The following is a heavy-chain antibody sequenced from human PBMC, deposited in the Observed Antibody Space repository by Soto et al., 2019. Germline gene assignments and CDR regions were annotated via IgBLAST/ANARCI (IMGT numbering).Heavy chain of an antibody. V-gene: IGHV4-34*01. D-gene: IGHD4-17*01. CDR3: ARRRGLDYAWFDP. Sequence: PSETLSLTCAVYGASLSDNYCNWLRQPPGKGLEWIGEINHSGNTNYNPSLRSRVTISVDTSKNQFSLKLSSVTAADTAVYYCARRRGLDYAWFDPWGQGTLVTVSS. CDR1: GASLSDNY. J-gene: IGHJ5*02. CDR2: INHSGNT.